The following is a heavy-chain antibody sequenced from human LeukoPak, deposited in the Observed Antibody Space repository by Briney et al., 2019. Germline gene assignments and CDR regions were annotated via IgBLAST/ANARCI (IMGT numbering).Heavy chain of an antibody. J-gene: IGHJ5*02. D-gene: IGHD3-9*01. CDR2: ISYDGSNK. CDR3: ARATDYDISLFDP. Sequence: PGGSLRLSCAASGFTFSSYAMHWVRQAPGKGLEWVAVISYDGSNKYYADSVKGRFTISRDNSKNTLYLQMNSLRAEDTAVYYCARATDYDISLFDPWGQGTLVTVSS. V-gene: IGHV3-30-3*01. CDR1: GFTFSSYA.